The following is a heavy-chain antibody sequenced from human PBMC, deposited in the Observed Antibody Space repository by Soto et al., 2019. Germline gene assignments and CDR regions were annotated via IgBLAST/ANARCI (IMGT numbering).Heavy chain of an antibody. CDR3: AKSGGYGWFADAFNV. D-gene: IGHD6-19*01. Sequence: EVQLVESGGGLIQPGGSLRLSCAGSGAIVSSYYMSWVRQAPGKGLEWISVIYSGGSTYYADSVKGRFTISRDNSVNPLYVHLSGLTAEDPAVYYCAKSGGYGWFADAFNVWGRGTMVTVSS. CDR2: IYSGGST. CDR1: GAIVSSYY. J-gene: IGHJ3*01. V-gene: IGHV3-53*01.